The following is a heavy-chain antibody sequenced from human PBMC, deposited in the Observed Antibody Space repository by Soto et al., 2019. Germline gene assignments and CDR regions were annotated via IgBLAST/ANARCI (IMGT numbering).Heavy chain of an antibody. Sequence: TSETLSLTCTVSGGSISSGDYYWSWIRQPPGKGLEWIAFISYSGSTYYNPSLQSRVAMSVDTSRNQFSLRLSSVTAADTAVYYRATMGTTTGSYYFYYWGQGTLVTVSS. CDR3: ATMGTTTGSYYFYY. J-gene: IGHJ4*02. D-gene: IGHD1-26*01. CDR2: ISYSGST. V-gene: IGHV4-30-4*01. CDR1: GGSISSGDYY.